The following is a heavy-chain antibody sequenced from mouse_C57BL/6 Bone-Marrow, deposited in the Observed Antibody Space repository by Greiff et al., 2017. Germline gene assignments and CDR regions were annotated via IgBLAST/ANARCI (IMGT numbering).Heavy chain of an antibody. CDR3: ARLIYYDYDGGGFDD. J-gene: IGHJ2*01. CDR1: GYTFTSYG. Sequence: VKLMESGAELARPGASVKLSCKASGYTFTSYGISWVKQRTGQGLEWIGEIYPRSGNTYYNEKFKGKSTLTADKSSSTAYMELRSLTSEDSAVYFCARLIYYDYDGGGFDDWGQGTTLTVSS. CDR2: IYPRSGNT. D-gene: IGHD2-4*01. V-gene: IGHV1-81*01.